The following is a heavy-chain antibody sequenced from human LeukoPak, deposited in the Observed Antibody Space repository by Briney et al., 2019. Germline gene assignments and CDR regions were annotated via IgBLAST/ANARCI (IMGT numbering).Heavy chain of an antibody. CDR3: AKDESDYDSSGYFVY. D-gene: IGHD3-22*01. CDR1: GFTFSSYA. CDR2: ISGSGGST. J-gene: IGHJ4*02. Sequence: PGGSLRLSCAASGFTFSSYAMSWVRPAPGKGLEWVSAISGSGGSTYYADSVKGRFTISRDNSKNTLYLQMNSLRAEDTAVYYCAKDESDYDSSGYFVYWGQGTLVTVSS. V-gene: IGHV3-23*01.